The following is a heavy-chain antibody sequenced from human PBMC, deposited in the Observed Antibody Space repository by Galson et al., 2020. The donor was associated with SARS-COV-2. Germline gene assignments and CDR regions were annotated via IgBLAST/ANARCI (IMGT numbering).Heavy chain of an antibody. D-gene: IGHD3-3*01. CDR2: IWYDGSNK. CDR3: AKDGIEVGWYYDFWSGQTPHKTYYMDV. CDR1: GFTFSSYG. Sequence: GGSLRLSCAASGFTFSSYGMHWVRQAPGKGLEWVAVIWYDGSNKYYADSVKGRFTISRDNSKNTLYLQMNSLRAEDTAVYYCAKDGIEVGWYYDFWSGQTPHKTYYMDVWGKGTRVTVSS. J-gene: IGHJ6*03. V-gene: IGHV3-33*06.